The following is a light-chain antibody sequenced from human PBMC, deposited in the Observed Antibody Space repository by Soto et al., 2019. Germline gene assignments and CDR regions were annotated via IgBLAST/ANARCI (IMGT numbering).Light chain of an antibody. V-gene: IGLV2-8*01. CDR2: EVN. Sequence: QSALTQPPSASGSPGQSVAISCTGTSSDVGGYNYVSWYQQHPGKAPKLMIYEVNKRPSGVPDRFSGSKSGNTASLTVSGLQAEDGADYYCSSYTRSNTWVFGGGTKLTVL. CDR1: SSDVGGYNY. CDR3: SSYTRSNTWV. J-gene: IGLJ3*02.